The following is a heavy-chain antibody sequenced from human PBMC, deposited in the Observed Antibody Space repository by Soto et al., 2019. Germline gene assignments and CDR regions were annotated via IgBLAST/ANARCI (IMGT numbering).Heavy chain of an antibody. D-gene: IGHD2-15*01. V-gene: IGHV6-1*01. J-gene: IGHJ5*02. CDR1: GDSVSSNSAA. Sequence: SQTLSLTCAISGDSVSSNSAAWNWIRQSPSRVLEWLGRTYYRSKWYNDYAVSVKSRITINPDTSKNQFSLQLNSVTPEDTAVYYCARTYCSGGSCYSNWFDPWGQGTLVTVSS. CDR3: ARTYCSGGSCYSNWFDP. CDR2: TYYRSKWYN.